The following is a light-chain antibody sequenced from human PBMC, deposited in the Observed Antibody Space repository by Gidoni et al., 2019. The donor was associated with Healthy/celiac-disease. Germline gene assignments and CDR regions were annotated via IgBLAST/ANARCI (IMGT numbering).Light chain of an antibody. CDR2: AAS. Sequence: DIQMTQSPSSLSASVGDRDTITCRASQSISSYLNWYQQKPGKAPKLLIYAASSLQSGVPSRFSGSGSGTDFTLTISSLQPEDFATYYCQQSYSTPLTFGGXTKVEIK. J-gene: IGKJ4*01. V-gene: IGKV1-39*01. CDR1: QSISSY. CDR3: QQSYSTPLT.